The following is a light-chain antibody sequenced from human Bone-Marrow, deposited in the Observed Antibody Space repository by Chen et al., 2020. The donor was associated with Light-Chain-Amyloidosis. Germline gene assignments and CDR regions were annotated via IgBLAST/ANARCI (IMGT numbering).Light chain of an antibody. Sequence: EIVLTQSPGTLPLSPGEGANLSCRASQTISSNYLTWSQQKFGQAPRLLIYGSSSRATGIPDRFTGSGSGTDCTLTINRLEPEDFAMYYCQQYGTSPLTFGGGTKVEIK. CDR2: GSS. V-gene: IGKV3-20*01. CDR1: QTISSNY. J-gene: IGKJ4*01. CDR3: QQYGTSPLT.